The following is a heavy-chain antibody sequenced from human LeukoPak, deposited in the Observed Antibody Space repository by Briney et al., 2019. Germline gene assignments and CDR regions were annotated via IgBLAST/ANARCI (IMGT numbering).Heavy chain of an antibody. CDR1: GGSISSYY. J-gene: IGHJ4*02. CDR2: IYYSGST. D-gene: IGHD3-22*01. Sequence: PSETLSLTCTVSGGSISSYYWSWIRQTPGRGLEWIGYIYYSGSTNYNPSLKSRVTISVDTSKNQFSLKLSSVTAADTAVYYCARQVGGYYYDSSGYYFKDYWGQGTLVTVSS. V-gene: IGHV4-59*08. CDR3: ARQVGGYYYDSSGYYFKDY.